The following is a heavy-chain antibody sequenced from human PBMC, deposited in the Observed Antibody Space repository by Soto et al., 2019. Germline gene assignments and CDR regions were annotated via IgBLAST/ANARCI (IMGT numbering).Heavy chain of an antibody. CDR3: VRDVPAAGTDWFDP. CDR2: LHSTGAT. D-gene: IGHD6-13*01. CDR1: GGSINNYW. Sequence: SETLSLTCTVSGGSINNYWWSWIRQAADKRLEWIGRLHSTGATNYNPSLRSRVTMSVDKSKNQFSLNLASVTAADTAVYYCVRDVPAAGTDWFDPWGQGTLVT. V-gene: IGHV4-4*07. J-gene: IGHJ5*02.